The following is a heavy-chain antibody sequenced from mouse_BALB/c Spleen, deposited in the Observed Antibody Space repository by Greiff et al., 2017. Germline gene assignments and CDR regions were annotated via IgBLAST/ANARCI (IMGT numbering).Heavy chain of an antibody. CDR2: ISYSGST. V-gene: IGHV3-2*02. Sequence: EVKLVESGPGLVKPSQSLSLTCTVTGYSITSDYAWNWIRQFPGNKLEWMGYISYSGSTSYNPSLKSRISITRDTSKNQFFLQLNSVTTEDTATYYCARDQYGNRAWFAYWGQGTLVTVSA. CDR3: ARDQYGNRAWFAY. J-gene: IGHJ3*01. CDR1: GYSITSDYA. D-gene: IGHD2-10*02.